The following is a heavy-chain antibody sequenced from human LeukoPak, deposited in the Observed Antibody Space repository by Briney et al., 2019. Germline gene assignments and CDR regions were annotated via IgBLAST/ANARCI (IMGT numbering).Heavy chain of an antibody. Sequence: GGSLRLSCAASGFSFNTYSMNWVRQTPGKGLEWVSSISSSSRYIYYADSVKGRFTISRDNSKNTLYLQMNSLRAEDTAVYYCEKAVKMAYSSSWYFDYWGQGTLVTVSS. D-gene: IGHD6-13*01. J-gene: IGHJ4*02. V-gene: IGHV3-21*04. CDR3: EKAVKMAYSSSWYFDY. CDR2: ISSSSRYI. CDR1: GFSFNTYS.